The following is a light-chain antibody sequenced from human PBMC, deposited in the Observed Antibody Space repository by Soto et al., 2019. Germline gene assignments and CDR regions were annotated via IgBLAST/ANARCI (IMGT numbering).Light chain of an antibody. Sequence: QSVLTQPPSASGTPGQRVTISCSGSSSNIGSNTVNWYQQLPGTDPKLLIYINNQRPSGGPDRFSGSNSGTQASLAISGLQSEDEADYYCAAWDDSLNGVVFGGGTKLTVL. CDR2: INN. J-gene: IGLJ2*01. V-gene: IGLV1-44*01. CDR3: AAWDDSLNGVV. CDR1: SSNIGSNT.